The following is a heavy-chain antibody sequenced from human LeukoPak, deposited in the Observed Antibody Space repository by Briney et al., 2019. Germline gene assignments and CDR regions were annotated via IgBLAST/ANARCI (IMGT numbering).Heavy chain of an antibody. CDR3: ARLNGSGSPPWDYYYGMDV. J-gene: IGHJ6*02. CDR1: GGSISSYY. D-gene: IGHD3-10*01. CDR2: IYYSGST. V-gene: IGHV4-59*08. Sequence: SETLSLTCTVSGGSISSYYWSWIRQPPGKGLEWIGYIYYSGSTNYNPSLKSRVTISVDTSKNQFSLKLSSVTAADTAVYYCARLNGSGSPPWDYYYGMDVWGQGTRSPSP.